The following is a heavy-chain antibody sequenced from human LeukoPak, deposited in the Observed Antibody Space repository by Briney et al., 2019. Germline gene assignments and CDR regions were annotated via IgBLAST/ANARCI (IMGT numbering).Heavy chain of an antibody. CDR3: AKRDDYGGSPFDY. CDR1: GFTFTGYA. J-gene: IGHJ4*02. V-gene: IGHV3-23*01. Sequence: GGSLRLSCAASGFTFTGYAMSWVRQAPGKGLEWVSAISGSGGSTYYADSVKGRFTISRDNSRNTLYLQMNSLRAEDTAVYYCAKRDDYGGSPFDYWGQGTLVTVSS. CDR2: ISGSGGST. D-gene: IGHD4-23*01.